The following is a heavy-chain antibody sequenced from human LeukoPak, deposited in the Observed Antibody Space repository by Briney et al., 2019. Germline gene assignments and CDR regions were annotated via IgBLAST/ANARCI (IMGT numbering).Heavy chain of an antibody. V-gene: IGHV3-15*01. CDR2: IKSKTDGGTT. J-gene: IGHJ3*02. D-gene: IGHD3-22*01. CDR3: TTAQGYYDSSGNAFDI. CDR1: GFTFSSYA. Sequence: GGSLRLSCAASGFTFSSYAMSWVRQAPGKGLEWVGRIKSKTDGGTTDYAAPVKGRFTISRDDSKNTLYLQMNSLKTEDTAVYYCTTAQGYYDSSGNAFDIWGQGTMVTVSS.